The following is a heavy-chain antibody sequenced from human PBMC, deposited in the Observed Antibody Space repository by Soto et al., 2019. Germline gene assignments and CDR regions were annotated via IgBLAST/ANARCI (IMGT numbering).Heavy chain of an antibody. J-gene: IGHJ6*02. Sequence: GGSLRLSCAASGFTFSSYWMSWVRQAPGKGLEWVANIKQDGSEKYSVDSVKGRFTISRDNAKNSLYLQMNSLRAEDTAVYYCAREGLGYCSGGSCYGYYYGMDVWGQGTTVTVSS. CDR3: AREGLGYCSGGSCYGYYYGMDV. D-gene: IGHD2-15*01. V-gene: IGHV3-7*01. CDR2: IKQDGSEK. CDR1: GFTFSSYW.